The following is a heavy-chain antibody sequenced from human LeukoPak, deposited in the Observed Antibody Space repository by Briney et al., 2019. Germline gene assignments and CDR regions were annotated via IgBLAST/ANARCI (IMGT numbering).Heavy chain of an antibody. Sequence: GGSLRLSCAASGFTFSNYILTWVRQAPGKGLEWVSAISGSGGSTYYADSVKGRFAISRDNSKNTLYLQMNSLRAEDTAVYYCAKRPNYYDSSGYHGYVDYWGQGTLVTVSS. CDR3: AKRPNYYDSSGYHGYVDY. CDR2: ISGSGGST. CDR1: GFTFSNYI. V-gene: IGHV3-23*01. J-gene: IGHJ4*02. D-gene: IGHD3-22*01.